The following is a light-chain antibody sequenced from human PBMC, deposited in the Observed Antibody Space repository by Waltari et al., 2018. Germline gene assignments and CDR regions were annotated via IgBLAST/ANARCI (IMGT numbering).Light chain of an antibody. CDR3: SSRRSGSTLV. CDR2: DVV. V-gene: IGLV2-14*03. CDR1: TSDAGAYNY. Sequence: QSALTQPASVSGSPGQSLTVPCTGTTSDAGAYNYVFWYHQHPGKAPQLIIYDVVKRPSGVSDRFSGSKSGNTASLTISGLQAEDEADYYCSSRRSGSTLVFGGGTKVTVL. J-gene: IGLJ3*02.